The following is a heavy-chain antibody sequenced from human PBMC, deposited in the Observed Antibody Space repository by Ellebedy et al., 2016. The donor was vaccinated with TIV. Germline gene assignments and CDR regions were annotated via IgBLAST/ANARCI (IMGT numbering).Heavy chain of an antibody. CDR2: ISGDSGTT. CDR1: GFTFDMYA. Sequence: GESLKISCTASGFTFDMYAMSWVRQAPGKGLEWVSTISGDSGTTYYADSVKGRFTISRDNSKNTVYLQMNTLRAEDAAIFYCATVDRDDMGLKNWGQGTVVTVSS. CDR3: ATVDRDDMGLKN. J-gene: IGHJ4*02. D-gene: IGHD1-1*01. V-gene: IGHV3-23*01.